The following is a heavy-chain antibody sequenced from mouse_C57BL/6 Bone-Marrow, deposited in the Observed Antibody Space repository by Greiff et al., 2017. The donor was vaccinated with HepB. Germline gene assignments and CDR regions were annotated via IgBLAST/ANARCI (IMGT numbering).Heavy chain of an antibody. V-gene: IGHV1-4*01. D-gene: IGHD2-4*01. CDR3: AFYDYDYFDY. Sequence: VKLMESGAELARPGASVKMSCKASGYTFTSYTMHWVKQRPGQGLEWIGYINPSSGYTKYNQKFKVKATLTADKSSSTAYMQLSSLTSEDSAVYYCAFYDYDYFDYWGQGTTLTVSS. CDR1: GYTFTSYT. J-gene: IGHJ2*01. CDR2: INPSSGYT.